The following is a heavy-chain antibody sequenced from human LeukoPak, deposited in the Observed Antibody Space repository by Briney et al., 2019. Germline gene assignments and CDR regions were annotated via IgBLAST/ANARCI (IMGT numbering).Heavy chain of an antibody. CDR2: IIPIFGTA. CDR1: GGTFSSYA. CDR3: TRDGLGCGSCYF. Sequence: ASVKVSCKASGGTFSSYAISWVRQAPGQGLEWMGGIIPIFGTANYAQKFQGRVTITADESTSTAYMELRSLRSDDTAVYYCTRDGLGCGSCYFWGQGTQVTVSS. D-gene: IGHD2-15*01. J-gene: IGHJ4*02. V-gene: IGHV1-69*13.